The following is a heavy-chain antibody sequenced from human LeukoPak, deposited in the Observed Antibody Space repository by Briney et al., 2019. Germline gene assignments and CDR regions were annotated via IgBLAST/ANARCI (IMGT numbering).Heavy chain of an antibody. Sequence: KPSETLSLTCTVSGASITSYYWSWIRQPPGKALEWIGYIYYSGSTNYNPSLKSRVTISVDTSKNQFSLKLSSVTAADTAVYYCARAGETVVPAATWPVLDLDYWGQGTLVTVSS. CDR3: ARAGETVVPAATWPVLDLDY. J-gene: IGHJ4*02. D-gene: IGHD2-2*01. CDR1: GASITSYY. V-gene: IGHV4-59*01. CDR2: IYYSGST.